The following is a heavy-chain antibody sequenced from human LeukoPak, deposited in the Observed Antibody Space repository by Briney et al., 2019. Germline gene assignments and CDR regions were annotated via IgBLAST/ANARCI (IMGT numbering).Heavy chain of an antibody. D-gene: IGHD4-11*01. V-gene: IGHV3-30-3*01. CDR3: ARSGGLQKFDY. CDR2: ISYDGNTI. J-gene: IGHJ4*02. CDR1: EFTFSNYA. Sequence: GGSLRLSCAASEFTFSNYAVHWVRQVPGKGLQWVAVISYDGNTIHYADSVKGRFTISRDTSKNTLYLQMNSLRTEDTAVYYCARSGGLQKFDYWGQGTLVTVSS.